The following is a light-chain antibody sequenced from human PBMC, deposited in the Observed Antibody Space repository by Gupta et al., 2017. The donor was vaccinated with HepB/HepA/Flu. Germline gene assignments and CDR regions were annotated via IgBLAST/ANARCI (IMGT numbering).Light chain of an antibody. CDR3: SSKTSSSTQVV. J-gene: IGLJ2*01. Sequence: QPALTPPASVAGSPGPSTTIPCTGPSSDVGGYNYVSWYQQHPGKAPKLMVYDVSNRPSGVANRFSGAKSGNTASLTIAGLQAEDEADYYCSSKTSSSTQVVFGGGTKLTVL. CDR2: DVS. CDR1: SSDVGGYNY. V-gene: IGLV2-14*03.